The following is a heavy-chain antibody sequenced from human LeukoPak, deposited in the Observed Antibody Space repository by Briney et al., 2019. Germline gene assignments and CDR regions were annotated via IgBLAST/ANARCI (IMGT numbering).Heavy chain of an antibody. Sequence: MASETLSLTCAVYGGSLSGYYWSWIRQPPGRGLEWIGEINHSGSTNYNPSLKSRVAISVDTSKNQFSLKLSSVTAADTAVYYCARGRTNYYGSGSAKNWFDPWGQGTLVTVSS. V-gene: IGHV4-34*01. CDR2: INHSGST. D-gene: IGHD3-10*01. CDR3: ARGRTNYYGSGSAKNWFDP. CDR1: GGSLSGYY. J-gene: IGHJ5*02.